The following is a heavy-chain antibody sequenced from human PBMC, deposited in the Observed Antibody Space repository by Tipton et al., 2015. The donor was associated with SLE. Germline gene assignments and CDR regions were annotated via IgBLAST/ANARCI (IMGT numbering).Heavy chain of an antibody. V-gene: IGHV4-59*01. D-gene: IGHD3-16*01. CDR3: ARDFGGQQGAFDI. CDR1: GDSISSYY. CDR2: IYYSGST. J-gene: IGHJ3*02. Sequence: TLSLTCTVYGDSISSYYWSWIRQPPGKGLEWIGYIYYSGSTNYNPSLKSRVTISVDTSKNQFSLKLGSVTAADTAVYYCARDFGGQQGAFDIWGQGTMVTVSS.